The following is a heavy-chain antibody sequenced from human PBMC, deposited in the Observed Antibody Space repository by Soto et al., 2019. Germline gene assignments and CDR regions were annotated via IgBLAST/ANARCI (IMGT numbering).Heavy chain of an antibody. CDR3: ARTSYYDSTGYYNLDV. D-gene: IGHD3-22*01. V-gene: IGHV4-34*01. J-gene: IGHJ6*02. CDR2: INYSGRT. Sequence: SETLSLTCAVHGGSFSDYYWSWIRQPPGKGLEWIGEINYSGRTNYNPSLKSRVTISVDTSKNQFSLKLNSVNAADTADYYCARTSYYDSTGYYNLDVWGPGTTVTVSS. CDR1: GGSFSDYY.